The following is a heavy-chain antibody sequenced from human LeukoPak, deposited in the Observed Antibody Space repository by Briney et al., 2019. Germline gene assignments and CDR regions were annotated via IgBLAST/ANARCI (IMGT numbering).Heavy chain of an antibody. V-gene: IGHV3-23*01. CDR3: AKVTCSGGNCWPHYYYGMDV. Sequence: PGGSLRLSCAASGFTFSSYAMSWVRQAPGKGLEWVSAISGSGGNTYYADSVKGRFTISRDNSKDTLYLQMNSLRAEDTAVYYCAKVTCSGGNCWPHYYYGMDVWGQGTTVTVSS. D-gene: IGHD2-15*01. J-gene: IGHJ6*02. CDR2: ISGSGGNT. CDR1: GFTFSSYA.